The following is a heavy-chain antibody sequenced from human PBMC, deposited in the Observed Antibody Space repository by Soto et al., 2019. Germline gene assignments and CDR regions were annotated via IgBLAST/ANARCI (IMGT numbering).Heavy chain of an antibody. CDR1: GYTFTSYD. CDR3: ARGGVVPAAISYYYYYYMDV. CDR2: MNPNSGNT. V-gene: IGHV1-8*01. Sequence: ASVKVSCKASGYTFTSYDINWVRQATGQGLEWMGWMNPNSGNTGYAQKFQGRVTMTRNTSISTAYMELSSLRSEDTAVYYCARGGVVPAAISYYYYYYMDVWGKGTTVTVSS. D-gene: IGHD2-2*01. J-gene: IGHJ6*03.